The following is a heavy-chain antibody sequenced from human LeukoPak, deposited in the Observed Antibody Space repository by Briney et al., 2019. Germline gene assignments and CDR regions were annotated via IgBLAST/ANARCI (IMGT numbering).Heavy chain of an antibody. D-gene: IGHD3-10*01. Sequence: PGTLSLTCTVSGGSISSSSYYWGWIRQPPGKGLEWIGSIYYSGSTYYNPSLKSRVTISVDTSKNQFSLKLSSVTAADTAVYYCASNYGSGSFHYYWYFDLWGRGTLVTVSS. CDR1: GGSISSSSYY. CDR2: IYYSGST. CDR3: ASNYGSGSFHYYWYFDL. J-gene: IGHJ2*01. V-gene: IGHV4-39*01.